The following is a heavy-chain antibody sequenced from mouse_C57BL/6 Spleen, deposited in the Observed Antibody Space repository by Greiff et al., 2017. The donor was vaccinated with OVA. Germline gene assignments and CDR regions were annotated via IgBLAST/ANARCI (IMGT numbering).Heavy chain of an antibody. Sequence: EVKLVESGGDLVKPGGSLKLSCAASGFTFSSYGMSWVRQTPDKRLEWVATISSGGSYTYYPDSVKGRFTISRDNAKNTLYLQMSSLKSEDTAMYYCARLTTDWYFDVWGTGTTVTVSS. CDR1: GFTFSSYG. D-gene: IGHD2-13*01. CDR2: ISSGGSYT. CDR3: ARLTTDWYFDV. J-gene: IGHJ1*03. V-gene: IGHV5-6*01.